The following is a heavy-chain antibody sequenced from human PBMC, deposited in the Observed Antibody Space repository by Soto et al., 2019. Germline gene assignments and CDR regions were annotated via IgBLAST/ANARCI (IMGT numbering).Heavy chain of an antibody. J-gene: IGHJ4*02. CDR2: IYPGDSDP. D-gene: IGHD2-2*01. CDR3: ARPLGYCSSTICSPIDY. V-gene: IGHV5-51*01. CDR1: GYSFTTYW. Sequence: GEALKISCKGSGYSFTTYWSGWVRQMPGKGLEWMGIIYPGDSDPIYSPSFQGQVTISVDKSISTAYLQWSSLKASDTAMYYCARPLGYCSSTICSPIDYWGQGTLVTVSS.